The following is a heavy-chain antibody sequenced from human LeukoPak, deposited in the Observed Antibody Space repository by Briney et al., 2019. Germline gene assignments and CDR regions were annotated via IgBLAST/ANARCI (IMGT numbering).Heavy chain of an antibody. CDR3: ASEPYGSGSFLGAFDI. Sequence: SETLSLTCAVSDDSIRSSAYYWGWIRQPQGKGLELIGSIYYSGSTYYNPSLKSRVTISIDTSKNQFSLKLSSVTAADTAVYYCASEPYGSGSFLGAFDIWGQGTMVTVSS. CDR2: IYYSGST. V-gene: IGHV4-39*01. J-gene: IGHJ3*02. CDR1: DDSIRSSAYY. D-gene: IGHD3-10*01.